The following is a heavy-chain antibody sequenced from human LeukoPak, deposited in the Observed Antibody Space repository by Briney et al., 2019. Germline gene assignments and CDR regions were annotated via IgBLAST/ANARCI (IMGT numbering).Heavy chain of an antibody. D-gene: IGHD3-9*01. V-gene: IGHV3-33*08. CDR2: IWYDGSNK. CDR3: ARDLSESTYYDILTGFDY. Sequence: GGSLRLSCEGSAFIFSGHWMNWVRQAPGKGLEWVAVIWYDGSNKYYADSVKGRFTISRDNSKNTLYLQMNGLRAEDTAVYYCARDLSESTYYDILTGFDYWGQGTLVTVSS. J-gene: IGHJ4*02. CDR1: AFIFSGHW.